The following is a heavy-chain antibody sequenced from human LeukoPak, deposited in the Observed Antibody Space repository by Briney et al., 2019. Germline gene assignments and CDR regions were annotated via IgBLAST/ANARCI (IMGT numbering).Heavy chain of an antibody. V-gene: IGHV3-21*01. CDR2: ISSSSSYI. D-gene: IGHD3-10*01. J-gene: IGHJ4*02. CDR3: ARDNYYGSGQGY. CDR1: GFTFSSYS. Sequence: GGSLRLSCAASGFTFSSYSMNWVRQAPGKGLEWVSSISSSSSYIYHADSVKGRFTISRDNAKNSLYLQMNSLRAEDTAVYYCARDNYYGSGQGYWGQGTLVTVSS.